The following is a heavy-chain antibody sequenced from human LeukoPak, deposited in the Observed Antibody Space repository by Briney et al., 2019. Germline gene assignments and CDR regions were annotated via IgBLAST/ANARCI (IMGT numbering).Heavy chain of an antibody. CDR1: GFTFSSYS. CDR3: ATLAAATNAFDY. V-gene: IGHV3-30*02. D-gene: IGHD6-13*01. J-gene: IGHJ4*02. Sequence: GGSLRLSCAASGFTFSSYSMNWVRQAPGKGLEWVAFIRYDGSNKYYADSVKGRFTISRDNSKNTLYLQMNSLRAEDTAVYYCATLAAATNAFDYWGQGTLVTVSS. CDR2: IRYDGSNK.